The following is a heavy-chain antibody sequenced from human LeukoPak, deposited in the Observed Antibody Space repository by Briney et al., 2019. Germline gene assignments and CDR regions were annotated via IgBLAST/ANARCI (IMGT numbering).Heavy chain of an antibody. D-gene: IGHD3-3*01. CDR2: ISSSGSTI. J-gene: IGHJ4*02. Sequence: GGSLRLSCAASGFTFSSYAMSWVRQAPGKGLEWVSYISSSGSTIYYADSVKGRFTISRDNPKNTLYLQMNSLRAEDTAVYYCAREFWSGPPDYWGQGTLVTVCS. CDR3: AREFWSGPPDY. V-gene: IGHV3-48*01. CDR1: GFTFSSYA.